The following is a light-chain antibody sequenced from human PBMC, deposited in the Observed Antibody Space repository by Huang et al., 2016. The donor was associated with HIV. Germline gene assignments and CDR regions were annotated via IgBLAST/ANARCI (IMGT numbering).Light chain of an antibody. Sequence: EIVMTQSPATLSVSPGERATLSCRASQSISSNLAWYQQTPGQAPRLLIYGASTRATDIPARFSGSGSGTDFTLTISTLQSEDFAVYYCQHYNNWPPYTFGQGTKLQI. J-gene: IGKJ2*01. CDR2: GAS. V-gene: IGKV3-15*01. CDR1: QSISSN. CDR3: QHYNNWPPYT.